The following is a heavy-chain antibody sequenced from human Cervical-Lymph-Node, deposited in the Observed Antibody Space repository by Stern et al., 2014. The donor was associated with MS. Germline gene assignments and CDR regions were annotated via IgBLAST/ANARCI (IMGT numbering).Heavy chain of an antibody. Sequence: QMQLVQSGAEVKKPGSSVKVSCKASGGTFSNYATRWVRQAPGQGLEWMGGIVPLFGKPNYAQKFQGRVTITADESTSTAYMDLSSLRSEDTAVYYCASPLTATSVPFGYYGMDVWGQGTTVTVS. J-gene: IGHJ6*02. CDR2: IVPLFGKP. D-gene: IGHD4-17*01. V-gene: IGHV1-69*01. CDR1: GGTFSNYA. CDR3: ASPLTATSVPFGYYGMDV.